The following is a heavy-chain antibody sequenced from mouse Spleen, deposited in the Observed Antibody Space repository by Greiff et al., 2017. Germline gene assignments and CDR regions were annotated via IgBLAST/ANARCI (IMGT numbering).Heavy chain of an antibody. Sequence: QVQLKQSGAELVKPGASVKLSCKASGYTFTSYWMHWVKQRPGQGLEWIGMIHPNSGSTNYNEKFKSKATLTVDKSSSTAYMQLSSLTSEDSAVYYCARRLELGRDYWGQGTTLTVSS. CDR1: GYTFTSYW. J-gene: IGHJ2*01. V-gene: IGHV1-64*01. D-gene: IGHD4-1*01. CDR2: IHPNSGST. CDR3: ARRLELGRDY.